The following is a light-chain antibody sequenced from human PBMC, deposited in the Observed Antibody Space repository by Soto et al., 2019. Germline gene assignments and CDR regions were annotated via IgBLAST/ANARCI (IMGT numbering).Light chain of an antibody. J-gene: IGKJ5*01. V-gene: IGKV1-9*01. CDR1: QGISSY. CDR3: QQNYSPPPIT. CDR2: AAS. Sequence: IQLTQSPSSLSASVGDRVTITCRASQGISSYLAWYQQKPGKAPKLLIYAASTLQSGVPSRFSGSESGTDFTLTISSLQPEDCATYYCQQNYSPPPITFGQGTRLEIK.